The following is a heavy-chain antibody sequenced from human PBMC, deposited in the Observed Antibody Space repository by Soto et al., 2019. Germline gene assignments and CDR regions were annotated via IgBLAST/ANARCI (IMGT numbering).Heavy chain of an antibody. CDR2: IYPGDSDT. CDR1: GYSFTNYW. D-gene: IGHD4-4*01. J-gene: IGHJ6*02. Sequence: GESLKISCKGSGYSFTNYWIGWVRQMPGKGLEWMGIIYPGDSDTRYSPPFQGQVTISADKSINTAYLRWSSLKASDTAMYYCARAFKAQYSYGMDVWGQGTTVTVSS. V-gene: IGHV5-51*01. CDR3: ARAFKAQYSYGMDV.